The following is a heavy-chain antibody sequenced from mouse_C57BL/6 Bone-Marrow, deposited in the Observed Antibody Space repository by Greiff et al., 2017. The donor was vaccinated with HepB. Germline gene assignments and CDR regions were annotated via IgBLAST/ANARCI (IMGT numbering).Heavy chain of an antibody. V-gene: IGHV3-6*01. Sequence: EVQLQESGPGLVKPSQSLSLTCSVTGYSITSGYYWNWIRQFPGNKLEWMGYISYDGSNNYNPSLKNRISITRDTSKNQFFLKLNSVTTEDTATYYCARGPFFDDWGQGTTLTVAS. CDR2: ISYDGSN. J-gene: IGHJ2*01. CDR3: ARGPFFDD. CDR1: GYSITSGYY.